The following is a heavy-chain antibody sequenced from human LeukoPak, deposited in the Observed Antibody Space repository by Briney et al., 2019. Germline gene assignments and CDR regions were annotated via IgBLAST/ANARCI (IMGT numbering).Heavy chain of an antibody. CDR3: ARDRGSLGWFDP. J-gene: IGHJ5*02. CDR1: GGSISSGDYY. CDR2: IYYSGST. V-gene: IGHV4-30-4*01. Sequence: SQTLSLTCTVSGGSISSGDYYWSWLRQPPGKGLEWIGYIYYSGSTYYNPSLKSRVTISVDTSKNQFSLKLSSVTAADTAVYYCARDRGSLGWFDPWGQGTLVTVSS. D-gene: IGHD3-16*01.